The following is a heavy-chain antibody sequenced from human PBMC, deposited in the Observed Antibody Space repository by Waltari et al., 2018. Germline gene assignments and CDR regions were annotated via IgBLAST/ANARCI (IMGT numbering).Heavy chain of an antibody. CDR3: ARDYDFWSGYYTGISAFDI. J-gene: IGHJ3*02. D-gene: IGHD3-3*01. Sequence: EVQLLESGGGLVQPGGSLRLSCAASGFTFSSYAMSWVRQAPGTGLEWVSAISGSGGSTYYADSVKGRFTISRDNSKNTLYLQMNSLRAEDTAVYYCARDYDFWSGYYTGISAFDIWGQGTMVTVSS. V-gene: IGHV3-23*01. CDR2: ISGSGGST. CDR1: GFTFSSYA.